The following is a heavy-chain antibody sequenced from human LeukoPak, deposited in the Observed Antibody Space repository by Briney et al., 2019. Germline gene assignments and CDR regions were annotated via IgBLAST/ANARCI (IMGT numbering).Heavy chain of an antibody. CDR2: TYWDDDK. J-gene: IGHJ4*02. CDR3: AHRIPTVKGVDY. Sequence: SGPTLLHPPPPLTLTSTLSGFSLSTSRVGVGWIRQPPGKALEWLALTYWDDDKRYSPSLKNRLTITKDTSKNQVVLTMTNMDPVDTATYYCAHRIPTVKGVDYWGQGTLVTVSS. CDR1: GFSLSTSRVG. V-gene: IGHV2-5*02. D-gene: IGHD4-17*01.